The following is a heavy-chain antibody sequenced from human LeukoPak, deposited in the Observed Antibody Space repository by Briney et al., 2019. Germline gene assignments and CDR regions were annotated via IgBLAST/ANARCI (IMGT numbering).Heavy chain of an antibody. CDR1: GFTFTSSA. CDR2: IVVGSGNT. D-gene: IGHD2-2*01. CDR3: AAPIVPAAMGYYYYGMDV. J-gene: IGHJ6*02. Sequence: ASVKVSCKASGFTFTSSAMQWVRQARGQRLEWIGWIVVGSGNTNYAQKFQERVTITRDMSTSTAYMELSSLRSGDTAVYYCAAPIVPAAMGYYYYGMDVWGQGTTVTVSS. V-gene: IGHV1-58*02.